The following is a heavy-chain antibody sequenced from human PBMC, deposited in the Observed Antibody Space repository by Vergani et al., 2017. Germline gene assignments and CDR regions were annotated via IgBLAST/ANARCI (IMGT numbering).Heavy chain of an antibody. CDR2: ISSSSSYI. V-gene: IGHV3-21*01. D-gene: IGHD5-18*01. Sequence: EVQLVESGGGLVKPGGSLRLSCAASGFTFSSYSMNWVRQAPGKGLEWVSSISSSSSYIYYADSVKGRFTISRDNAKNSLYLQMNSLRADDTAVYYCARDLGGELWLGYYYYYYMDVWGKGTTVTVSS. CDR1: GFTFSSYS. CDR3: ARDLGGELWLGYYYYYYMDV. J-gene: IGHJ6*03.